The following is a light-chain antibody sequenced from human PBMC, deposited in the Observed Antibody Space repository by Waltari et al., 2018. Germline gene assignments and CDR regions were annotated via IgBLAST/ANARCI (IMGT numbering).Light chain of an antibody. CDR1: QRLSSN. V-gene: IGKV3-15*01. CDR3: QQYNDWPPWT. CDR2: GAS. Sequence: EIVMTQSPATLSVSPGERATLSCRASQRLSSNLAWYQQKPGQAPRLLIFGASTRATGIPARFSCSGSGTEFTLIISSLQSEDFAVYYCQQYNDWPPWTFGQGTKVEIK. J-gene: IGKJ1*01.